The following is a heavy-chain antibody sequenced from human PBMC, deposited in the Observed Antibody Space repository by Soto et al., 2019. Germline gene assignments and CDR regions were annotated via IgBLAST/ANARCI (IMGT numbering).Heavy chain of an antibody. CDR3: ARGRAAAIHGAFDI. CDR2: IIPIFGTA. V-gene: IGHV1-69*01. D-gene: IGHD6-13*01. CDR1: GGTFSSYA. J-gene: IGHJ3*02. Sequence: QVQLVQSGAEVKKPGSSVKVSCKASGGTFSSYAISWVRQAPGQGLELMGGIIPIFGTANYAQKFQGRVTITAEESTSTAYMELSSLRSEDTAVYYCARGRAAAIHGAFDIWGQGTMVTVSS.